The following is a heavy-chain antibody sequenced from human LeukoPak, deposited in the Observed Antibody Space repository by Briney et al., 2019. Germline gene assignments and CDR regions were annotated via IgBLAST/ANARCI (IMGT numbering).Heavy chain of an antibody. J-gene: IGHJ6*03. CDR3: ARDIGSGIFDYYSYMDV. CDR2: ISSNGGST. V-gene: IGHV3-64*01. Sequence: GGSLRLSCAASGFTFSSYAMHWVRQAPGKGLEYVSAISSNGGSTYYANSVKGRFTISRDNSKNTLYLQMGSLRAEDMAVYYCARDIGSGIFDYYSYMDVWGKGTTVTVSS. D-gene: IGHD3-10*01. CDR1: GFTFSSYA.